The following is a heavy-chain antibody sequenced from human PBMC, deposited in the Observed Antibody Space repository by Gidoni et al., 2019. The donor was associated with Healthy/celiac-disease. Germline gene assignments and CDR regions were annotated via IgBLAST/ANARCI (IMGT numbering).Heavy chain of an antibody. CDR3: AKEWITMVRGKTPNYFDY. CDR1: GFTFSSYA. D-gene: IGHD3-10*01. V-gene: IGHV3-23*01. CDR2: ISGSGGST. Sequence: EVQLLESGGGLVQPGGSLRLSCAASGFTFSSYAMSWVRQAPGKGLEWVSAISGSGGSTYYADSVKGRFTISRDNSKNTLYLQMNSLRAEDTAVYYCAKEWITMVRGKTPNYFDYWGQGTLVTVSS. J-gene: IGHJ4*02.